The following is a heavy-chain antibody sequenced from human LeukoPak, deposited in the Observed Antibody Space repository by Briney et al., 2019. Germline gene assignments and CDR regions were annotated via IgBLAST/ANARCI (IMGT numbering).Heavy chain of an antibody. J-gene: IGHJ6*03. D-gene: IGHD1-1*01. CDR2: VDHTGST. Sequence: SETLSLTCSVSDDSITMYYWTWIRQPPGKGLEWIGYVDHTGSTNFNPSLNGRVSISRDTTKNLFSLRLRSVTAADTAVYFCARGRVSSSTRYSTYYYYFYMDVWGKGTTVTVSS. CDR1: DDSITMYY. CDR3: ARGRVSSSTRYSTYYYYFYMDV. V-gene: IGHV4-59*01.